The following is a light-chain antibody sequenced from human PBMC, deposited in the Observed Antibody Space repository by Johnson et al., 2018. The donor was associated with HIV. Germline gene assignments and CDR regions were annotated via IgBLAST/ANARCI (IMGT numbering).Light chain of an antibody. CDR2: ENN. CDR1: SSNIGNNY. CDR3: GTGDSSLRKG. Sequence: QSVLTQSPSVSAAPGQKVTISCSGSSSNIGNNYVSWYQQLPGTAPKLLIYENNKRPSGIPDRFYGSKSGTSATLGIPVLQTGDEADYYCGTGDSSLRKGFGTGTRVTVL. V-gene: IGLV1-51*02. J-gene: IGLJ1*01.